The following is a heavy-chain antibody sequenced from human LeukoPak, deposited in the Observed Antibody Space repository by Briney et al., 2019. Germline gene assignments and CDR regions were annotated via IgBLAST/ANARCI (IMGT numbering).Heavy chain of an antibody. CDR1: GFTFSSYA. Sequence: GGSLRLSCAASGFTFSSYAMSWVRQAPGKGLEWVSAISGSGGSTYCADSVKGRFTISRDNAKNSLFLQMNSLRAEDTAIYYCARDPTADDYWGQGTLVTVSS. V-gene: IGHV3-23*01. CDR2: ISGSGGST. D-gene: IGHD2-2*01. J-gene: IGHJ4*02. CDR3: ARDPTADDY.